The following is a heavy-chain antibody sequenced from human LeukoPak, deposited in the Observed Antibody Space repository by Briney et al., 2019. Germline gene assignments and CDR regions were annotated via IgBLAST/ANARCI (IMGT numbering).Heavy chain of an antibody. V-gene: IGHV3-33*06. Sequence: GRSLRLSCAASGFTFSSYGMHWVRQAPGKGLEWVAVIWYDGSNKYYADSVKGRFTISRDNSKNTLYLQMNSLRAEDTAVYYCAKDDSGYDSGITDYWGQGTLVTVFS. D-gene: IGHD5-12*01. J-gene: IGHJ4*02. CDR3: AKDDSGYDSGITDY. CDR2: IWYDGSNK. CDR1: GFTFSSYG.